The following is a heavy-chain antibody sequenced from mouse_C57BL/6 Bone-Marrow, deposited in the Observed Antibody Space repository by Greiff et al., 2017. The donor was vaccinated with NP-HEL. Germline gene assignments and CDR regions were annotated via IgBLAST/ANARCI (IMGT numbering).Heavy chain of an antibody. D-gene: IGHD2-1*01. V-gene: IGHV1-26*01. Sequence: EVQLQQSGPELVKPGASVKISCKASGYTFTDYYMNWVKQSHGKSLEWIGDINPNNGGTSYNQKFKGKATLTVDKSSSTAYMELRSLTSEDSAVYYCARRIYYGNYDYWGQGTTLTVSS. CDR3: ARRIYYGNYDY. CDR2: INPNNGGT. J-gene: IGHJ2*01. CDR1: GYTFTDYY.